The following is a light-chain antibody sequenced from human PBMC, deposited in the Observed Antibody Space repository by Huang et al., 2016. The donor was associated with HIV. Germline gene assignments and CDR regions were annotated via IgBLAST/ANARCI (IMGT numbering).Light chain of an antibody. V-gene: IGKV3-15*01. CDR1: QSITNN. CDR3: QQYNNWTPEYT. Sequence: IEMTQSPATLSVSPGERATLTCRASQSITNNLAWYQQRPGPAPRLLSCGAYARATAIPAMFSGSGSGTEFTLTIDSLRSEDSAVYYCQQYNNWTPEYTFGQGTKVEIK. J-gene: IGKJ2*01. CDR2: GAY.